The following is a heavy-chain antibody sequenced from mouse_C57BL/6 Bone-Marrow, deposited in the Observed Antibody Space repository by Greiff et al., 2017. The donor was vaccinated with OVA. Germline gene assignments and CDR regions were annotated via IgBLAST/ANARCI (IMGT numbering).Heavy chain of an antibody. Sequence: GGGLVQPKGSLKLSCAASGFTFNNYAMHWVRQAPGKGLEWVARIRSKSSNYATYYADSVKDRFTISRDDSQSMLYLQMNNLKTEDTAMYYYVSSTGEPPYWYFEVWGTGTTVTVAS. V-gene: IGHV10-3*01. CDR2: IRSKSSNYAT. D-gene: IGHD1-1*01. J-gene: IGHJ1*03. CDR3: VSSTGEPPYWYFEV. CDR1: GFTFNNYA.